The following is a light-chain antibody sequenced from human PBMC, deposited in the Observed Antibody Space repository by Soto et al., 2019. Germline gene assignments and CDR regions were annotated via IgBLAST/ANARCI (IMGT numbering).Light chain of an antibody. CDR2: GAS. CDR3: QQYINWPPLT. CDR1: QSVRSN. V-gene: IGKV3-15*01. J-gene: IGKJ4*01. Sequence: IVLSESPATLALSTGERARLSCRASQSVRSNLARYQQKPGQGPRLLIFGASTRATNIPARFSGSGSGTEFTLTISSLQSEDFAVYYCQQYINWPPLTFGGGTKVDIK.